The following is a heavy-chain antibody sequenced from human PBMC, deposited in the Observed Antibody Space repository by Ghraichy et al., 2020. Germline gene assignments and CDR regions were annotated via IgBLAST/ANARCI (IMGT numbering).Heavy chain of an antibody. CDR3: ARGHRASTIMLGCY. D-gene: IGHD3-16*01. J-gene: IGHJ4*02. V-gene: IGHV3-30-3*01. CDR2: DGNNK. Sequence: LSLTCAASGFTFSSYAMHWVRQAPGKGLEWVAVDGNNKYYADSGKGRFTVSRDNSKNTLYLQMNSLGAEDTAVYYCARGHRASTIMLGCYWGRGTLVTVSS. CDR1: GFTFSSYA.